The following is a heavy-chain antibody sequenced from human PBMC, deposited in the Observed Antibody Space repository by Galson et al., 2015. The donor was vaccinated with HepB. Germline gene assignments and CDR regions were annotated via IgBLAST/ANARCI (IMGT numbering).Heavy chain of an antibody. CDR1: GGTFSTYP. CDR2: IIPILARA. D-gene: IGHD3-10*01. V-gene: IGHV1-69*04. CDR3: AREYYYGSGSGMMIAFDI. Sequence: SVKVSCKASGGTFSTYPISWVRQAPGQGLEWMGKIIPILARANYAQNFQGRVSITADKSTSKAYMELSSLRSEDTAVYYCAREYYYGSGSGMMIAFDIWGQGTMVTVSS. J-gene: IGHJ3*02.